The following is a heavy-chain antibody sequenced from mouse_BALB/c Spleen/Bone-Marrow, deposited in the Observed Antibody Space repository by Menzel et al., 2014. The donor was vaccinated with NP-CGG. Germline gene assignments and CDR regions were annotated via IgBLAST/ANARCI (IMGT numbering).Heavy chain of an antibody. CDR1: GYTFTSYT. CDR3: ASYYAY. J-gene: IGHJ3*01. D-gene: IGHD1-1*01. V-gene: IGHV1-4*02. CDR2: INPSSGYT. Sequence: VQGVESAAELARPGASVKMFCKASGYTFTSYTMHWVKQRPGQGLEWIGYINPSSGYTEYNQKFKDKTTLTADKSSSTAYMQLSGLTSEGSAVYYCASYYAYWGQGTLVPVSA.